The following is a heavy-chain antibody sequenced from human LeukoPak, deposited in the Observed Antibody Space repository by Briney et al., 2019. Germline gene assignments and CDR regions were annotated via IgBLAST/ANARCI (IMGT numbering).Heavy chain of an antibody. CDR2: IYNSGRS. CDR1: GGSISSGY. J-gene: IGHJ5*02. V-gene: IGHV4-59*01. D-gene: IGHD2-8*02. Sequence: SETLSLTCSVSGGSISSGYWSWIRQPPGKGQECIAYIYNSGRSNYNPSLKRRVTISLDTSKNQFSLKLSSVTAADTAVYYCAGGSGASWFDPWGQGTLVTVSS. CDR3: AGGSGASWFDP.